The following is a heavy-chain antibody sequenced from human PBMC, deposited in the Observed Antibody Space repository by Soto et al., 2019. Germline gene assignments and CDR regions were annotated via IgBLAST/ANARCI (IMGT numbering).Heavy chain of an antibody. D-gene: IGHD3-22*01. Sequence: GASVKVSCKASGYTFTGYYMHWVRQAPGQGLEWMGWINPNSGGTNYAQKFQGRVTMTRDTSISTAYMELSRLRSDDTAVYYCARVGYYDSSVGFSPDAFDIWGQGTMVTVSS. CDR2: INPNSGGT. CDR1: GYTFTGYY. J-gene: IGHJ3*02. V-gene: IGHV1-2*02. CDR3: ARVGYYDSSVGFSPDAFDI.